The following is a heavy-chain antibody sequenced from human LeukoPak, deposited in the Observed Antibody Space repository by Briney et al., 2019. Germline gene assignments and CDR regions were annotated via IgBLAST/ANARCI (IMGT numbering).Heavy chain of an antibody. J-gene: IGHJ4*02. CDR2: MNPNSANT. CDR1: GYTFTSYD. V-gene: IGHV1-8*01. D-gene: IGHD6-13*01. CDR3: ARGPPESSNSDY. Sequence: GASVKVSCKASGYTFTSYDINWVRQATGQGLEWMGWMNPNSANTGYAQKFQGRVTMTRSTSISTAYMELSSLRYEDTAVYYCARGPPESSNSDYWGQGTLVTVSS.